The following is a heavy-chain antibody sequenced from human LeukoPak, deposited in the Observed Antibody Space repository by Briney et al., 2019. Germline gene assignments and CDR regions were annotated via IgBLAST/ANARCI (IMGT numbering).Heavy chain of an antibody. CDR1: GFTFSSYA. V-gene: IGHV3-23*01. Sequence: GGSLRLSCAASGFTFSSYAMSWVRQAPGKGLEWVSAISGSGGSTYYADSVKGRFTISRDNSKDTLYLQMNSLRAEDTAVYYCAKDSGDGYNYFDYWGQGTLVTVSS. D-gene: IGHD5-24*01. CDR3: AKDSGDGYNYFDY. J-gene: IGHJ4*02. CDR2: ISGSGGST.